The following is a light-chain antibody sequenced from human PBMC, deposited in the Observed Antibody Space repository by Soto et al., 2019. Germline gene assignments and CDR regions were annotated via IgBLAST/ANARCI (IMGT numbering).Light chain of an antibody. J-gene: IGKJ1*01. V-gene: IGKV3-20*01. CDR3: QQYGGSPPT. Sequence: EIVLTQSPGTLSLSPGERATLSCRASQTVIGSYLAWYQQKPGQAPRLLIYGASSRATGIPDRFTGSGSGTDFTLTISRLEPEDFAVYYCQQYGGSPPTFGQGIKVEIK. CDR1: QTVIGSY. CDR2: GAS.